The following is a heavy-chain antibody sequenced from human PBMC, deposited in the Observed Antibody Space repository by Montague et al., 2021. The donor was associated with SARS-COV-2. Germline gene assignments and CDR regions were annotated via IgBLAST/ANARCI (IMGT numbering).Heavy chain of an antibody. CDR1: GFSLSTSGVG. V-gene: IGHV2-5*02. CDR3: AHSGSPYCNGGSCYPEH. Sequence: PALVTPTQTLTLTCTFAGFSLSTSGVGVGWIRQPPGKAPEWLALIYWDDDKRYRPSLKSRLTITKDTSANQVVLTMTNMDPADTGTYYCAHSGSPYCNGGSCYPEHWGQGTPVTVSS. CDR2: IYWDDDK. J-gene: IGHJ1*01. D-gene: IGHD2-15*01.